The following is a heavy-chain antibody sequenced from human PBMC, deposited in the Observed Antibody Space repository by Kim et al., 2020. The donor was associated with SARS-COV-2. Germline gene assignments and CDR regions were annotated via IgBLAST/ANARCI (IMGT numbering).Heavy chain of an antibody. J-gene: IGHJ4*02. CDR2: YTA. Sequence: YTAEYAPAVRGRFTISRDDSKNSLFLQMSRLKSDDTAVYYCVRDRAGAGDYWGQGALVTVSS. CDR3: VRDRAGAGDY. V-gene: IGHV3-72*01.